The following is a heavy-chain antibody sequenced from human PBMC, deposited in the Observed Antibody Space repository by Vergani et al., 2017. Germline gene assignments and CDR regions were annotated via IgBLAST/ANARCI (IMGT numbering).Heavy chain of an antibody. D-gene: IGHD1-26*01. CDR1: GFTFSSSG. V-gene: IGHV3-30*18. Sequence: QVQLVESGGGVVQPGRSLRLSCAASGFTFSSSGMHWVRQAPGKGLEWVAVISYDGSNKYYADSVKGRFTISRDNSKNTLYLQMNSLRAEDTAVYYCAKGTRWSYKIDYWGQGTLVTVSS. CDR3: AKGTRWSYKIDY. J-gene: IGHJ4*02. CDR2: ISYDGSNK.